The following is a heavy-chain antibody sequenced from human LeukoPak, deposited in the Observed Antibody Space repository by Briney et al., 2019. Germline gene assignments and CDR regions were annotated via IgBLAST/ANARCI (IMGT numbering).Heavy chain of an antibody. J-gene: IGHJ4*02. CDR1: GGSISSSAYH. CDR2: TYYSGST. V-gene: IGHV4-61*05. Sequence: SETLSLTCTVSGGSISSSAYHWGWIRQPPGKGLEWIGYTYYSGSTNYNPSLKSRVTISVDTSKNQFSLKLSSVTAADTAVYYCARFSAAAGTLWGQGTLVTVSS. D-gene: IGHD6-13*01. CDR3: ARFSAAAGTL.